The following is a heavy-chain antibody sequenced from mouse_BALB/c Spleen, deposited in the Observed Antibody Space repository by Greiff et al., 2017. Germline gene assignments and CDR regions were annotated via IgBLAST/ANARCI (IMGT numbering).Heavy chain of an antibody. CDR2: ISSGGST. CDR1: GFTFSSYA. J-gene: IGHJ4*01. V-gene: IGHV5-6-5*01. D-gene: IGHD1-1*01. CDR3: ARGTTVVPSYYAMDY. Sequence: DVKLVESGGGLVKPGGSLKLSCAASGFTFSSYAMSWVRQTPEKRLEWVASISSGGSTYYPDSVKGRFTISRDNARNILYLQMSSLRSEDTAMYYCARGTTVVPSYYAMDYWGQGTSVTVSS.